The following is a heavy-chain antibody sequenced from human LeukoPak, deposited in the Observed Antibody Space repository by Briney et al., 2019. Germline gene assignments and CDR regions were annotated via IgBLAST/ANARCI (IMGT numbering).Heavy chain of an antibody. CDR2: IWYDGSNE. D-gene: IGHD4-17*01. Sequence: GGSLRLSCASSGFAFSSYGMHWVRQAPGKGLEWVAVIWYDGSNEYYADSVKGRFTISRDNSKNTLYLQMNSLRVEDTAVYYCARDTTVTTHYYGLDVWGQGTTVTVSS. V-gene: IGHV3-33*01. CDR1: GFAFSSYG. CDR3: ARDTTVTTHYYGLDV. J-gene: IGHJ6*02.